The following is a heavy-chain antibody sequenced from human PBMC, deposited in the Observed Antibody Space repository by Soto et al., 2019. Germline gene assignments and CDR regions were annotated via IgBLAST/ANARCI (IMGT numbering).Heavy chain of an antibody. D-gene: IGHD3-22*01. V-gene: IGHV1-69*13. J-gene: IGHJ4*02. Sequence: ASVKVSCKASGGTFSSYAISWVRQAPGQGLEWMGGIIPIFGTANYAQKFQGRVTITADESTSTAYMELSSLRSEDTAVYYCATYYYDSSGYYADQSFDYWGQGTLVTVSS. CDR3: ATYYYDSSGYYADQSFDY. CDR2: IIPIFGTA. CDR1: GGTFSSYA.